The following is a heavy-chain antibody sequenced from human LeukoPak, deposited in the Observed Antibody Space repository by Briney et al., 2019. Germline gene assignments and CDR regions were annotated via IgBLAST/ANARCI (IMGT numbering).Heavy chain of an antibody. J-gene: IGHJ4*02. CDR3: ARSAVGTADFDY. V-gene: IGHV4-4*07. Sequence: SETLSLTCTVSGGSISSYYWSWIRQTAGKGLEWIGRFYTSGSTNYNPSLKSRVTMSLDTSKNQFSLKLSSVTAADTAVYYCARSAVGTADFDYWGQGTLVTVSS. CDR1: GGSISSYY. D-gene: IGHD6-13*01. CDR2: FYTSGST.